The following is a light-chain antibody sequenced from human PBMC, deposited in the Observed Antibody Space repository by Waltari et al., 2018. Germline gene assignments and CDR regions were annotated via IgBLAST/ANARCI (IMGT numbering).Light chain of an antibody. CDR1: QSVGRT. CDR2: GAS. Sequence: IVLTQSPGTLSLSPGERVTLSCRARQSVGRTLVWYQQKPGQAPRLLMYGASIRATGIPDRFSGSGSGKDFSLTISRLEPEDFAVYYCQHYVRLPVTFGQGTKVEIK. CDR3: QHYVRLPVT. V-gene: IGKV3-20*01. J-gene: IGKJ1*01.